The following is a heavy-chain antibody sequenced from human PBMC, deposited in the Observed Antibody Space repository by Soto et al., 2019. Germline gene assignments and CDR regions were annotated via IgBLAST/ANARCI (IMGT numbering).Heavy chain of an antibody. V-gene: IGHV3-7*01. CDR3: ATMKWTLRGTQYFGG. Sequence: GGSLRLSCAASGLTFSDYWMMWVRQAPGEGLQCVATINQVGNERYYLASVKGRFTISRDNAKNSLYLQMNSLRADDAGVYFCATMKWTLRGTQYFGGWGQGTPVTVSS. D-gene: IGHD1-1*01. CDR2: INQVGNER. CDR1: GLTFSDYW. J-gene: IGHJ4*01.